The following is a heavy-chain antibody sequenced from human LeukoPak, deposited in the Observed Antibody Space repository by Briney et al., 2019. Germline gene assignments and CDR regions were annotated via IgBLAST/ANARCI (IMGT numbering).Heavy chain of an antibody. Sequence: GGSLRLSCAASGFTLSSYSMNWVRQAPGKGLEWVSSISSSSSYIYYADSVKGRFTISRDNAKNSLYLQMNSLRAEDTAVYYCARDRGAMVLYYFDYWGQGTLVTVSS. CDR3: ARDRGAMVLYYFDY. CDR2: ISSSSSYI. CDR1: GFTLSSYS. V-gene: IGHV3-21*01. J-gene: IGHJ4*02. D-gene: IGHD3-10*01.